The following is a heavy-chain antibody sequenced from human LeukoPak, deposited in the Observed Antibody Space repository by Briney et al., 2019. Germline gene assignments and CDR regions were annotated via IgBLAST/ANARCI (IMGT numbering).Heavy chain of an antibody. Sequence: GGSLRLSCAASGFTFSSTSMSWVRQAPGKGLEWVAVTVGGGDGTYYADSVKGRFTISRDNAKNSLYLQMNSLRAEDTAVYYCARDVSYGYIPQYYFDYWGQGTLVTVSS. CDR3: ARDVSYGYIPQYYFDY. V-gene: IGHV3-23*01. J-gene: IGHJ4*02. CDR1: GFTFSSTS. D-gene: IGHD5-18*01. CDR2: TVGGGDGT.